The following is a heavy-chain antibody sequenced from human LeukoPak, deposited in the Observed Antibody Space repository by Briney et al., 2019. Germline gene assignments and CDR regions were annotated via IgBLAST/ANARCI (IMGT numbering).Heavy chain of an antibody. CDR2: INHSGST. D-gene: IGHD3-10*01. V-gene: IGHV4-34*01. Sequence: SETLSLTCAVYGGSFSGYYWSWSRQPPGKGLEWTGEINHSGSTNYNPSLKSRVTISVDTSKNQFSLKLSSVTAADTAVYYCARPHRITMVRGAPRGYFDYWGQGTLVTVSS. CDR3: ARPHRITMVRGAPRGYFDY. J-gene: IGHJ4*02. CDR1: GGSFSGYY.